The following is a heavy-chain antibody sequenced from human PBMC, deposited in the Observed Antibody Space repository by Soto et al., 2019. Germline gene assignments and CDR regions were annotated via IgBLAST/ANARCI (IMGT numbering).Heavy chain of an antibody. CDR3: AKTLASYFYDSTGTKGFDY. Sequence: GGALRVSFLASGVTFTNYAMRWVRQAPGKGLESVAAIGGSGGPTDYADSVRGRFTIYRDISQNTLVLLMNSLRAEDTATYYCAKTLASYFYDSTGTKGFDYWGQGTQVTVSS. V-gene: IGHV3-23*01. D-gene: IGHD3-22*01. CDR2: IGGSGGPT. J-gene: IGHJ4*02. CDR1: GVTFTNYA.